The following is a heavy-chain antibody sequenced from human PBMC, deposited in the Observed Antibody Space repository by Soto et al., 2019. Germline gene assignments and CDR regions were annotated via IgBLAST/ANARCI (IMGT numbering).Heavy chain of an antibody. D-gene: IGHD4-17*01. CDR1: GFTFSSYS. CDR3: AREGVTSYYFDY. CDR2: ISSSSSYI. V-gene: IGHV3-21*01. J-gene: IGHJ4*02. Sequence: EVQLVESGGGPVKPGGSLRLSCAASGFTFSSYSMNWVRQAPGKGLEWVSSISSSSSYIYYADSVKGRFTISRDNAKNSLYLQMNSLRAEDTAVYYCAREGVTSYYFDYWGQGTLVTVSS.